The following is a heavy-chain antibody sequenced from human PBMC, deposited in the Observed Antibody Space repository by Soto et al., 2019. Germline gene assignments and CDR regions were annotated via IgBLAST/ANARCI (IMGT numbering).Heavy chain of an antibody. CDR2: ISYDGSNK. Sequence: GGSLRLSCAASGFTFSSYGMHWVRQAPGKGLEWVAVISYDGSNKYYADSVKGRFTISRDNSKNTLYLQMNSLRAEDTAVYYCAKLYSSSSGLYGMDVWGQGTTVTVSS. CDR1: GFTFSSYG. J-gene: IGHJ6*02. D-gene: IGHD6-6*01. CDR3: AKLYSSSSGLYGMDV. V-gene: IGHV3-30*18.